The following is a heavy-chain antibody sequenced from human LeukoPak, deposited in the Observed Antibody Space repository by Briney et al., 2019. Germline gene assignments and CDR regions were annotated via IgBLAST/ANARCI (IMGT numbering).Heavy chain of an antibody. J-gene: IGHJ4*02. CDR1: GYTFTSYD. CDR3: ARRSGGSGTTLGY. Sequence: GASVKVSCKASGYTFTSYDSNWVRQATGQGLEWMGWMNANSGNTGYAQKFQGRVTITRNTSISTAYMELSSLRSEDTAVYYCARRSGGSGTTLGYWGQGTLVTVSS. CDR2: MNANSGNT. D-gene: IGHD1-1*01. V-gene: IGHV1-8*03.